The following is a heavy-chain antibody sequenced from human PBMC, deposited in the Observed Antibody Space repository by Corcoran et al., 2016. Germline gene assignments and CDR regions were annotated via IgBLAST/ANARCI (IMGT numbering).Heavy chain of an antibody. V-gene: IGHV3-7*01. CDR2: IKQDGSEK. CDR3: ASGVPAAIPGMDV. J-gene: IGHJ6*02. D-gene: IGHD2-21*02. Sequence: EVQLVESGGGLVQPGGSLRLSCAASGFTFSSYWMSWVRQAPGKGLEWVANIKQDGSEKYYVDSVKGRFTISRDNAKNSLYLQMNSLRAEDTGVYDCASGVPAAIPGMDVWGQGTTVTVSS. CDR1: GFTFSSYW.